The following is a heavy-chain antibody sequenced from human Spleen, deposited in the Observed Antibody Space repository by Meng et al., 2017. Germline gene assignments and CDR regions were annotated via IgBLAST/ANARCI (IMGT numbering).Heavy chain of an antibody. J-gene: IGHJ4*02. Sequence: GESLKISCEASGFTFSSFAINWVRQAPGKGLEWVSGISDSGGSTWYADSVKGRFTILRDNSKNMLYLQMNSLRAEDTAIYYCAKDLYISNGWYGLFDFWGQGTLVTVSS. CDR1: GFTFSSFA. CDR2: ISDSGGST. D-gene: IGHD6-19*01. CDR3: AKDLYISNGWYGLFDF. V-gene: IGHV3-23*01.